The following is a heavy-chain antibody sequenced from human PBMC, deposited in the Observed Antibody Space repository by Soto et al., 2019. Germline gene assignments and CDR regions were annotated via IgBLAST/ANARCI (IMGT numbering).Heavy chain of an antibody. CDR2: INHSGST. J-gene: IGHJ6*02. V-gene: IGHV4-39*07. D-gene: IGHD6-13*01. CDR1: GGSISSSSYY. Sequence: PSETLSLTCTVSGGSISSSSYYWGWIRQPPGKGLEWIGEINHSGSTNYNPSLKSRVTISVDTSKNQFSLKLSSVTAADTAVYYCARGAVAAAARRTSPSDYYYYYYGMDVWGQGTTVTVSS. CDR3: ARGAVAAAARRTSPSDYYYYYYGMDV.